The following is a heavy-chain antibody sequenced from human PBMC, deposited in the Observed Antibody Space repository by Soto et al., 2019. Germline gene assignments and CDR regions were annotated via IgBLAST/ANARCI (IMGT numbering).Heavy chain of an antibody. CDR1: GYTFASYA. D-gene: IGHD6-6*01. CDR2: INAGNGNT. J-gene: IGHJ6*02. CDR3: ASGTYSSSSGYYGMDV. V-gene: IGHV1-3*01. Sequence: ASVKVSCKASGYTFASYAMHWVRQAPGQRLEWMGWINAGNGNTKYSQKFRGRVTITRDTSASTAYMELSSLRSEDTAVYYCASGTYSSSSGYYGMDVWGQGATVTVSS.